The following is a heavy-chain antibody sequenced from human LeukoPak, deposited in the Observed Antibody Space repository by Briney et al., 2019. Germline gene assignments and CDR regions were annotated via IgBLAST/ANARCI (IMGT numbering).Heavy chain of an antibody. J-gene: IGHJ5*02. V-gene: IGHV1-69*05. Sequence: SVKVSCKASGYTFTSYDINWVRQAPGQGLEWMGGIIPIFGTANYAQKFQGRVTITTDESTSTAYMELSSLRSEDTAVYYCARLGVRSVNWFDPWGQGTLVTVSS. CDR1: GYTFTSYD. CDR3: ARLGVRSVNWFDP. D-gene: IGHD3-16*01. CDR2: IIPIFGTA.